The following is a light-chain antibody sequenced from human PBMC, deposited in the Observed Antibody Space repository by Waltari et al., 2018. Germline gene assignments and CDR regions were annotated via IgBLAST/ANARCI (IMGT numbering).Light chain of an antibody. J-gene: IGLJ2*01. CDR2: EVP. V-gene: IGLV2-23*02. CDR1: SRDVWRSNF. Sequence: QSALTQPASVSGSPGQSITISCPGPSRDVWRSNFVSWYQHNPGKAPKIMLYEVPNPPSGVSNRFSGSKSGNTASLTISGLQADDEADYYCCSYAGSSTFLFGGGTKLTVL. CDR3: CSYAGSSTFL.